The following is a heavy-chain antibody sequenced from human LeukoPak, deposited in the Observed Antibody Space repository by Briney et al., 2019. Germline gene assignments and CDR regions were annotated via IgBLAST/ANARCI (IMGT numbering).Heavy chain of an antibody. CDR2: ISVSGAST. J-gene: IGHJ4*02. V-gene: IGHV3-23*01. D-gene: IGHD2-8*01. CDR1: GFTFSSYW. CDR3: AKDVMVYAILSVQFDF. Sequence: GGSLRLSCVASGFTFSSYWMTWVRQAPGKGLEWVSMISVSGASTYYADSVKGRFTISRDNSKNTLYLQMNSLRAEDTAVYYCAKDVMVYAILSVQFDFWGQGTLVSVSS.